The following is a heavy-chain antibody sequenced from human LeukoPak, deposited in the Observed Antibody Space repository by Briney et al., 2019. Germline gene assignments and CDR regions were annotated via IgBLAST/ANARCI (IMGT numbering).Heavy chain of an antibody. CDR1: GXTFSSYG. CDR3: ARDGGSGTSLVYFDY. D-gene: IGHD1-26*01. Sequence: GGSLRLSCAASGXTFSSYGMHWVRQSPGKGLEWVAIIWYDGSNKYYADSVKGRFTISRDNSKNTLYLQLNSLRAEDTAVYYCARDGGSGTSLVYFDYWGQGTLVTVSS. V-gene: IGHV3-33*01. CDR2: IWYDGSNK. J-gene: IGHJ4*02.